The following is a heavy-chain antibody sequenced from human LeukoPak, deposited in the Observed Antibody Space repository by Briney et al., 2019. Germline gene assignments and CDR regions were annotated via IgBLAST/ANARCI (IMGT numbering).Heavy chain of an antibody. CDR1: GYTFTKYY. V-gene: IGHV1-46*01. CDR2: INPSGGST. Sequence: ASVKVSCKASGYTFTKYYMHWVRQAPGQGLEWMGIINPSGGSTSYAQKFQGRVTMTRDTSISTAYMELSRLRSDDTAVYYCARGYPLSTTAAGTYFQHWGQGTLVTVSS. D-gene: IGHD6-13*01. J-gene: IGHJ1*01. CDR3: ARGYPLSTTAAGTYFQH.